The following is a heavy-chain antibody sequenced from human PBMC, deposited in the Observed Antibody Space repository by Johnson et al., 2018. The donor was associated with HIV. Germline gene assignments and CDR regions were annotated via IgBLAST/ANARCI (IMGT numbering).Heavy chain of an antibody. CDR3: AKDLEAYCGGYFNAFDI. Sequence: VQLVESGGGVVQPGGSLRLSCAASGFTFSSYGMHWVRQAPGKGLEWVAFIRYDGSNKYYADSVKGRFTISRDNSKNTLYLQMNSLRAEDTAVYYCAKDLEAYCGGYFNAFDIWGKGTMVTVSS. J-gene: IGHJ3*02. V-gene: IGHV3-30*02. CDR2: IRYDGSNK. CDR1: GFTFSSYG. D-gene: IGHD2-21*01.